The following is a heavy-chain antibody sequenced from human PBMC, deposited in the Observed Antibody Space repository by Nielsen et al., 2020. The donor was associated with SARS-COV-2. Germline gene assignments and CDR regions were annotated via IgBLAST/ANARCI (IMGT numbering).Heavy chain of an antibody. CDR1: GYIFTNYA. D-gene: IGHD6-19*01. CDR3: ARESSIVVADPLY. CDR2: INTNTGNP. V-gene: IGHV7-4-1*02. J-gene: IGHJ4*02. Sequence: ASVKVSCKASGYIFTNYAMNWVRQAPGQGLEWMGWINTNTGNPTYAQGFTGRYVFSLDTSVSTAYLQISSLKAEDTAVYYCARESSIVVADPLYWGQGTPVTVSS.